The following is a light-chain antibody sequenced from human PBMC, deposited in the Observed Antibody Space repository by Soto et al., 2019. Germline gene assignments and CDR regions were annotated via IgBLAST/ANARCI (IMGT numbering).Light chain of an antibody. CDR1: QSVSSY. Sequence: IVLTQSPATLSLSPWERATLSFRSSQSVSSYLAWYQQKPGQAPRLLIYDASNRATGIPARFSGSGSGTDFTLTISSLEPEDFAVYYCQQRSNWPPWITFGQGTRLEIK. V-gene: IGKV3-11*01. CDR3: QQRSNWPPWIT. J-gene: IGKJ5*01. CDR2: DAS.